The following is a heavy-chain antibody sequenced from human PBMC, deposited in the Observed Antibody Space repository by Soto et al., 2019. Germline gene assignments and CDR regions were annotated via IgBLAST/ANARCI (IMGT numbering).Heavy chain of an antibody. CDR2: IYYSGST. J-gene: IGHJ5*02. CDR3: ARDLHQLLWFGELTAWFDP. V-gene: IGHV4-31*03. Sequence: PSETLSLTCTVSGGSISSGGYYWSWIRQHPGKGLEWIGYIYYSGSTYYNPSLKSRVTISVDTSKNQFSLKLSSVTAADTAVYYCARDLHQLLWFGELTAWFDPWGQGTLVTSPQ. CDR1: GGSISSGGYY. D-gene: IGHD3-10*01.